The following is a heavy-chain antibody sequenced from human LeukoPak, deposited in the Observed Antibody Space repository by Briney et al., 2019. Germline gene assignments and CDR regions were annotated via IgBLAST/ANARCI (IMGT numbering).Heavy chain of an antibody. CDR3: ASSNSGSQYNWFDP. CDR2: IYTSGRT. CDR1: GGSISNYY. D-gene: IGHD6-19*01. V-gene: IGHV4-4*07. Sequence: SETLSLTCTVSGGSISNYYWSWIRQPAGKGLEWIGRIYTSGRTNYNPSLKSRVTMSVDTSKNQFSLRLSSVTAADTAVYYCASSNSGSQYNWFDPWGQGTLVTVSS. J-gene: IGHJ5*02.